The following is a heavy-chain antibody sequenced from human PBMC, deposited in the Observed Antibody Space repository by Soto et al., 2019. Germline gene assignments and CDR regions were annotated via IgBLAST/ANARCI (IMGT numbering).Heavy chain of an antibody. CDR2: IYYSGST. V-gene: IGHV4-39*01. J-gene: IGHJ6*02. Sequence: SETLSLTCTVSGGSISSSSYYWGWIRQPPGKGLEWIGSIYYSGSTYYNPSLKSRVTISVDTSKNQFSLRLSSVTAADTAVYYCARRLDCSSTSCYVSYYYYGMDVWGQGTTVTVSS. CDR1: GGSISSSSYY. D-gene: IGHD2-2*01. CDR3: ARRLDCSSTSCYVSYYYYGMDV.